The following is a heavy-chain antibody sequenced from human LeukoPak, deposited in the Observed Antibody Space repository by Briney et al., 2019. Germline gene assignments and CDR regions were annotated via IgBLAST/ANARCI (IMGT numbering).Heavy chain of an antibody. CDR2: IYDSGST. Sequence: SETLSLTCTVSGGSISSYYWSWIRQPPGKGLEWIGSIYDSGSTYYNPSLKSRVTISVDTSKNQFSLKLNSVTAADTAVYYCARPLDYWGQGTLVTVSS. CDR1: GGSISSYY. CDR3: ARPLDY. J-gene: IGHJ4*02. V-gene: IGHV4-39*01.